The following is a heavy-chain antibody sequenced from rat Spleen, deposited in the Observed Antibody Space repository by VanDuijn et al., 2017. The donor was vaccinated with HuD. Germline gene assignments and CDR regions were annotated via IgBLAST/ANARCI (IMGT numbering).Heavy chain of an antibody. CDR3: TRDRYFFDF. Sequence: QVQLKESGPGLVQPSQTLSLTCTVSGFSLTSYTVSWVRQPPGKGLEWIAAISSGGSTYYNQALKSRLSISRDTSKNQVFLKMNSLQTDDTGTYYCTRDRYFFDFWGQGVMVTVSS. CDR2: ISSGGST. V-gene: IGHV2-6*01. J-gene: IGHJ2*01. CDR1: GFSLTSYT.